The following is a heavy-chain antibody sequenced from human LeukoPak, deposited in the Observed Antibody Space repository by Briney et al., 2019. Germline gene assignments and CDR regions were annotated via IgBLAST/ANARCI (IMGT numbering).Heavy chain of an antibody. J-gene: IGHJ4*02. CDR2: ISGSGGTS. V-gene: IGHV3-23*01. CDR1: GFTVNRYG. Sequence: GGSLRLSCAASGFTVNRYGMSWVRQAPGKGLEWVSAISGSGGTSYYADSVKGRFTISGDNSKNTLYLQINSLRAEDTAVYYCAKDHLPGIVVADRDYWGQGTLVTVSS. D-gene: IGHD6-19*01. CDR3: AKDHLPGIVVADRDY.